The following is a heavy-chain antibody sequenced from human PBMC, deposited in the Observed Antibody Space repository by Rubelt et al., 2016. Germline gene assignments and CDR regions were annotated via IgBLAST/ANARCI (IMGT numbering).Heavy chain of an antibody. CDR3: VRGPRWLRPLGFDS. V-gene: IGHV4-34*01. J-gene: IGHJ4*02. CDR1: GGSFDGHY. Sequence: QVQLQQWGAGLLKASETLSLTCAVYGGSFDGHYWIWIRQPPGKGLEWIGEINHSGTTKYNPSLKGRVSMSVDTSKNQFSLKLTSVAAADTAIYYCVRGPRWLRPLGFDSWGQGTLVTVSS. CDR2: INHSGTT. D-gene: IGHD5-18*01.